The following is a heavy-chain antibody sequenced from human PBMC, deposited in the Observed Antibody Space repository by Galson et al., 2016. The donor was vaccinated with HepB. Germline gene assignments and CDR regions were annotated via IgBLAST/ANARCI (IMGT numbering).Heavy chain of an antibody. CDR2: LSGSGDVT. J-gene: IGHJ4*02. D-gene: IGHD3-16*02. CDR3: AKSGVWGTHRSPDY. CDR1: GFPFNPYA. V-gene: IGHV3-23*01. Sequence: SLRLSCAASGFPFNPYAMSWVRQPPGKGLEWVSSLSGSGDVTHHADSVKGRFTISRDNSKNTLYLQMNSLRAEDTALYYCAKSGVWGTHRSPDYWGQGTLVTASS.